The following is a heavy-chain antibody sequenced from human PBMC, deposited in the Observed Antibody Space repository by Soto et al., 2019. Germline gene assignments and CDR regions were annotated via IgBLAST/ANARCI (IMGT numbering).Heavy chain of an antibody. Sequence: SCKASGGTFSSYAISWVRQAPGQGLEWMGGIIPIFGTANYAQKFQGRVTITADESTSTAYMELSSLRSEDTAVYYCASPRRITMVRGVITKYYFDYWGQGTLVTVSS. CDR1: GGTFSSYA. CDR2: IIPIFGTA. D-gene: IGHD3-10*01. CDR3: ASPRRITMVRGVITKYYFDY. J-gene: IGHJ4*02. V-gene: IGHV1-69*01.